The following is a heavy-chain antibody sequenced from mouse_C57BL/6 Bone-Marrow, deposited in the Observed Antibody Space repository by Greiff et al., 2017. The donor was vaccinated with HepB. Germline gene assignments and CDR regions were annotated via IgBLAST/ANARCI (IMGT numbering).Heavy chain of an antibody. CDR1: GYTFTDYY. CDR3: AGWDDY. D-gene: IGHD4-1*01. J-gene: IGHJ2*01. V-gene: IGHV1-26*01. Sequence: EVQLQQSGPELVKPGASVKISCKASGYTFTDYYMNWVKQSHGKSLEWIGDINPNNGGTSYNQKFKGKATLTVDKSSSTAYMELRSLTSEDSAVYYCAGWDDYWGQGTTLTVSS. CDR2: INPNNGGT.